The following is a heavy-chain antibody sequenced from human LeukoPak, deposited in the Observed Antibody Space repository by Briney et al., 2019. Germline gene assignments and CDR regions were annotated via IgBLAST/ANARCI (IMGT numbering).Heavy chain of an antibody. D-gene: IGHD5-18*01. CDR1: GGSFSGYY. V-gene: IGHV4-59*01. CDR3: ARAWGYGEAFDI. J-gene: IGHJ3*02. CDR2: IYYSGST. Sequence: SETLSLTCAVYGGSFSGYYWSWIRQPPGKGLEWIGYIYYSGSTNYNPSLKSRVTISVDTSKNQFSLKLSSVTAADTAVYYCARAWGYGEAFDIWGQGTMVTVSS.